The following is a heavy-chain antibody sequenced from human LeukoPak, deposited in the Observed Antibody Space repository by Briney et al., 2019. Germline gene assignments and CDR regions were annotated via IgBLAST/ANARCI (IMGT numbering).Heavy chain of an antibody. Sequence: PSETLPLTCTVSGGSISSYYWSWIRQPPGKGLEWIGYIYYSGSTNYNPSLKSRVTISLDTPKNQFSLKLRSVTAADTAVYYCARAYSTTWYSYLDYWGQGTLVTVSS. CDR1: GGSISSYY. CDR3: ARAYSTTWYSYLDY. J-gene: IGHJ4*02. CDR2: IYYSGST. V-gene: IGHV4-59*01. D-gene: IGHD6-13*01.